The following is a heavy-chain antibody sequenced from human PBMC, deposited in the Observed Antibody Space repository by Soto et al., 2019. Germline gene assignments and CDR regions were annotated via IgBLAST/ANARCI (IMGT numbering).Heavy chain of an antibody. D-gene: IGHD2-2*01. CDR2: IYTSGST. J-gene: IGHJ5*02. CDR3: ARDLWDIVVVPAAIRFDP. CDR1: GGSISSYY. V-gene: IGHV4-4*07. Sequence: SETLSLTCTASGGSISSYYWSWIRQPAGKGLEWIGRIYTSGSTNYNPSLKSRVTMSVDTSKNQFSPKLSSVTAADTAVYYCARDLWDIVVVPAAIRFDPWGQGTLVTVSS.